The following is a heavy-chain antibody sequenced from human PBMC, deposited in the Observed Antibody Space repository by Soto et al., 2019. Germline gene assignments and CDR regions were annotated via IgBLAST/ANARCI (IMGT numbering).Heavy chain of an antibody. J-gene: IGHJ6*02. Sequence: QVQLEQSGAEVKKPGSSVKVSCKASGGTFSNSAISWVRQAPGQGLEWMGGIMPIFRTPDYAQKFQGRVTVTADESTNTAYLELSGLRSDDTAVYYWARDKDRLQLGGNYCYILDVWGQGTTVTVSS. V-gene: IGHV1-69*12. CDR1: GGTFSNSA. D-gene: IGHD5-12*01. CDR2: IMPIFRTP. CDR3: ARDKDRLQLGGNYCYILDV.